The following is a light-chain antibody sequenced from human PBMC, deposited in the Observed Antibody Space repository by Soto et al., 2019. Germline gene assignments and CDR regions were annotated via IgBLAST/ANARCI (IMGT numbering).Light chain of an antibody. J-gene: IGKJ4*01. CDR1: QSVTSTY. V-gene: IGKV3-20*01. Sequence: EIVLTQSPGTLSLSPGERATLSCRASQSVTSTYLAWYQHKPGQAPRLLISGTSRRATGIPDRFSGSGSGTDFTLTISSLEPEDFAVYYCQQYGNSPLTFGGGTKVEI. CDR2: GTS. CDR3: QQYGNSPLT.